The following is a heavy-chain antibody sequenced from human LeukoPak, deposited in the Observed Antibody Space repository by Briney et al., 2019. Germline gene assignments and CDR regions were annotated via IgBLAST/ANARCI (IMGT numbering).Heavy chain of an antibody. V-gene: IGHV4-30-2*01. Sequence: PSETLSLTCTDSGGSISSGGYYWSWIRQPPGKGLEWIGYIYHSGSTYYDPSLKSRVTISVDRSKNQFSLKLSSVTAADTAVYYCARYTNTANFDYWGQGTLVTVSS. D-gene: IGHD5-18*01. CDR2: IYHSGST. CDR3: ARYTNTANFDY. J-gene: IGHJ4*02. CDR1: GGSISSGGYY.